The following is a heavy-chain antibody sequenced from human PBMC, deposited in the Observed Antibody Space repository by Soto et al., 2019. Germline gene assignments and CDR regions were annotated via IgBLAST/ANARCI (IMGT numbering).Heavy chain of an antibody. J-gene: IGHJ4*02. D-gene: IGHD1-26*01. CDR1: GLSFRTTW. CDR2: IKSKSAGETT. Sequence: EVPLVESGGGLVKPGGSLRLSCAASGLSFRTTWMAWVRQAPGKGLEWVGRIKSKSAGETTDYADPVKGRFTISRDDSKDTLYLHMASLETGDTAVYYCSTGSPFSGSVFDYWGQGTLVTVSS. V-gene: IGHV3-15*05. CDR3: STGSPFSGSVFDY.